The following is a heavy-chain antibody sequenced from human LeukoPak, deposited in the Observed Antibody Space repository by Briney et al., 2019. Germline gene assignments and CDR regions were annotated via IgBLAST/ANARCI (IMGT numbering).Heavy chain of an antibody. D-gene: IGHD2-15*01. V-gene: IGHV1-8*01. J-gene: IGHJ6*02. CDR2: RNPNSGNT. Sequence: ASVKVSCKASGYTFTSYDINWVRQATGQGLEWMGWRNPNSGNTGYAQKFQGRVTMTRNTSISTAYMELSSLRSEDTAVYYCARLLGRVRGSCLSRGGYCYYYGMDVGGQGTTVTVSS. CDR3: ARLLGRVRGSCLSRGGYCYYYGMDV. CDR1: GYTFTSYD.